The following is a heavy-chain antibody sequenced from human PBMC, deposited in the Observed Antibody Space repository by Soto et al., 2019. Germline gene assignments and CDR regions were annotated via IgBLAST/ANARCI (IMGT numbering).Heavy chain of an antibody. Sequence: EVQLLESGGGLVQPGGSLRLSCAGTGFTFITYAMNWVRQAPGKGLEWVSTVTASGRTAYYSDSVEGRFTISRDNSKNTVYLEMSSLRVNDTAVYYCAKAKRQQSDLEGIDYWGQGTLVTVSS. V-gene: IGHV3-23*01. D-gene: IGHD6-13*01. CDR1: GFTFITYA. CDR3: AKAKRQQSDLEGIDY. CDR2: VTASGRTA. J-gene: IGHJ4*02.